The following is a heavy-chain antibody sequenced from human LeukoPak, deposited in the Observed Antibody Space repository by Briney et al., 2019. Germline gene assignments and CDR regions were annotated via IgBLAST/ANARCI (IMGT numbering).Heavy chain of an antibody. CDR1: GGSFSGYY. V-gene: IGHV4-34*01. Sequence: SETLSLTCAVYGGSFSGYYWSWIRQPPGKGQEWIGEINHSGSTNYNPSLKSRVTISVDTSKNQFSLKLSSVTAADTAVYYCAITYDSSGYYYNYWGQGTLVTVSS. D-gene: IGHD3-22*01. CDR2: INHSGST. J-gene: IGHJ4*02. CDR3: AITYDSSGYYYNY.